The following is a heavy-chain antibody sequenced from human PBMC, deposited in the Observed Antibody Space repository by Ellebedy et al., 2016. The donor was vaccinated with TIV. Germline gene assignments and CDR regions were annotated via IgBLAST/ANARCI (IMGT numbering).Heavy chain of an antibody. CDR1: GFTFSTSW. CDR3: ARDHVGAGRPAAFDY. J-gene: IGHJ4*02. Sequence: GESLKISCTTSGFTFSTSWMDWVRQVPGRGLEWVANIKYDGSEKYYVDSVKGRFTISRDNAKNSLYLQMNSLRAEDTAVYYCARDHVGAGRPAAFDYWGQGTLVTVSS. V-gene: IGHV3-7*01. CDR2: IKYDGSEK. D-gene: IGHD1-26*01.